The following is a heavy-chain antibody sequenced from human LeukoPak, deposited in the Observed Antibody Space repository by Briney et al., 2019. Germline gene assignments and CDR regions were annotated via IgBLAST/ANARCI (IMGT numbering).Heavy chain of an antibody. CDR3: ARGSAAGLAY. V-gene: IGHV4-34*01. CDR2: IDRSGST. D-gene: IGHD6-13*01. CDR1: GGSFSGYS. J-gene: IGHJ4*02. Sequence: SETLSLTCAVYGGSFSGYSWTWIRQPPGKGLEWIGEIDRSGSTNYNPSLKSRLTISVDTSKNQFSLKLSSVTAADTAVYYCARGSAAGLAYWGQGTLVTVSS.